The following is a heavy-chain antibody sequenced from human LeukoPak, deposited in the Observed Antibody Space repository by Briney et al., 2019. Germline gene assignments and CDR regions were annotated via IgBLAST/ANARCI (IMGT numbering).Heavy chain of an antibody. CDR1: GGSISSYY. CDR2: IYYSGST. D-gene: IGHD2-2*01. Sequence: SETLSLTCIVSGGSISSYYWSWIRQPPGKGLEWIGYIYYSGSTNCNPSLKSRVTISVDTSKKHFSLKLSSVTAADTAVYYCARGVGLSYYFDYWGQGTLVTVSS. J-gene: IGHJ4*02. V-gene: IGHV4-59*01. CDR3: ARGVGLSYYFDY.